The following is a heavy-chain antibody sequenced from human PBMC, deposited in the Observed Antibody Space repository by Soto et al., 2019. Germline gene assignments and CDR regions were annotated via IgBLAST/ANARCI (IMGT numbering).Heavy chain of an antibody. CDR2: IYYSGST. J-gene: IGHJ5*02. Sequence: SLTCTVSGGSISSGGYYWSWIRQHPGKGLEWIGYIYYSGSTYYNPSLKSRVTISVDTSKNQFSLKLSSVTAADTAVYYCAREVVVAATQRDNWFDPWGQGTLVTVSS. CDR1: GGSISSGGYY. V-gene: IGHV4-31*03. CDR3: AREVVVAATQRDNWFDP. D-gene: IGHD2-15*01.